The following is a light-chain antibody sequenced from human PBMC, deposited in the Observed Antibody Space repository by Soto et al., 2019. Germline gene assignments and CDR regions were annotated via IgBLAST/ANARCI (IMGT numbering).Light chain of an antibody. CDR3: QQYGSSLRT. CDR2: GAS. J-gene: IGKJ1*01. CDR1: QSVSSSY. Sequence: EIVLTQSPGTLSLSPGERATLSCRASQSVSSSYLAWYQQKPGQAPRLLIYGASIRLTGIPDRFSGSGSGXXXXLXIXRLEPEDFAVYSCQQYGSSLRTFGQGSMV. V-gene: IGKV3-20*01.